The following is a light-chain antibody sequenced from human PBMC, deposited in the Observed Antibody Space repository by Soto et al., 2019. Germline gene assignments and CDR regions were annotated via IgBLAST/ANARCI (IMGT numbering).Light chain of an antibody. V-gene: IGLV2-23*01. J-gene: IGLJ3*02. CDR2: EGS. CDR1: SSDVGGYNF. CDR3: CAYVSSNTLL. Sequence: QSALTQPPSASGSPGQSVTISCTGTSSDVGGYNFVSWYQQQPGKAPKLMIYEGSKRPSGISNRFSGSKSGNTASLIISGLQGDDEGDYYCCAYVSSNTLLFGGGTKLTVL.